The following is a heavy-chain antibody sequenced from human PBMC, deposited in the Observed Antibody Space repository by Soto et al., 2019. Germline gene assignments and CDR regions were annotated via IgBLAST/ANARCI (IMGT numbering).Heavy chain of an antibody. CDR1: GYTFTSYD. D-gene: IGHD1-26*01. J-gene: IGHJ4*02. Sequence: QVQLVQSGAEVKKPGASVKVSCKASGYTFTSYDINWVRQATGQGLAWMGWMNPNSGNTGYAQKVQGTVTMTRNTSISTAYMDLRSLRSEDTAVYYCAREGWDSYYFDYWGQGTLVTVSS. CDR3: AREGWDSYYFDY. CDR2: MNPNSGNT. V-gene: IGHV1-8*01.